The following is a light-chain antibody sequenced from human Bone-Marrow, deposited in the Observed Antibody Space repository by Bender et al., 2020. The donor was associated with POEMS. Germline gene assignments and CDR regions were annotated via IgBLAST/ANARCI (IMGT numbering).Light chain of an antibody. V-gene: IGLV2-8*01. J-gene: IGLJ2*01. Sequence: QSALTQPASVSESLGQSITISCTGTSSDVGGYNYVSWYQQHPGKAPKLIIYEVTKRPSGVPDRLSGSKSGSTASLTVSGLQAEDEADYFCSSYTGSDSVLFGGGTKLTVL. CDR3: SSYTGSDSVL. CDR1: SSDVGGYNY. CDR2: EVT.